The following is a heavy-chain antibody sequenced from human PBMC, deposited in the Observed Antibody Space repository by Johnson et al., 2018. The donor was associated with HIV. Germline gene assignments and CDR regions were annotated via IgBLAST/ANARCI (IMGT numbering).Heavy chain of an antibody. D-gene: IGHD1-14*01. Sequence: VQLVESGGRVVRPGGSLRLSCAASGFTFEDYGMTWVRQAPGRGLEWVSGINWNGGNTGYADSVKGRFTISRDNAKNSLYLQMNSLRAEDTAGDYCAKEMSSWPGEAVDSWGQGTMVTVSS. J-gene: IGHJ3*02. CDR2: INWNGGNT. CDR3: AKEMSSWPGEAVDS. CDR1: GFTFEDYG. V-gene: IGHV3-20*04.